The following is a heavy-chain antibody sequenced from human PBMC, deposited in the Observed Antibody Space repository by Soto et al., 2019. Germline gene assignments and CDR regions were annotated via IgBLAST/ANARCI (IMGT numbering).Heavy chain of an antibody. CDR1: GYTFTSYA. CDR2: ITAGNGNT. V-gene: IGHV1-3*01. J-gene: IGHJ4*02. CDR3: ARDLQADY. Sequence: ASVKVSCKASGYTFTSYAMHWVRQAPGQRLEWMGWITAGNGNTKYSQKFQGRVTITRDTSASTAYMELSSLRSADTAVYYCARDLQADYWGQGTLVTVSS.